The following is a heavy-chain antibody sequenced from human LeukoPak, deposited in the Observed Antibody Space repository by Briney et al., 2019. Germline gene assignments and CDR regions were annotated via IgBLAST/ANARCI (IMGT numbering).Heavy chain of an antibody. D-gene: IGHD2/OR15-2a*01. CDR1: GFTFSSYA. CDR2: ISYDGSNK. Sequence: GRSLRLSCAASGFTFSSYAMHWVRQAPGKGLEWVAVISYDGSNKYYADSVKGRFTISRDNSKNTLYLQMNSLRAEDTAVYYCARDNISPPGDAFDIWGQGTMVTVSS. V-gene: IGHV3-30*04. CDR3: ARDNISPPGDAFDI. J-gene: IGHJ3*02.